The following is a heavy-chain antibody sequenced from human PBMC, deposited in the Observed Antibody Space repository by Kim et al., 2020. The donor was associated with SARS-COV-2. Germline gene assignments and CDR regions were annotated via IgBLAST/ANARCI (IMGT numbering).Heavy chain of an antibody. Sequence: GGSLKLSCAASGFTFSSYAMSWVRQAPGKGLEWVSAISSGYGRTYYADSVKGRFTISRDNSKNTLFLQMNSLRAEDTAVYYCATKRGEYFQHWGQGTLVT. CDR3: ATKRGEYFQH. D-gene: IGHD3-16*01. V-gene: IGHV3-23*01. CDR2: ISSGYGRT. J-gene: IGHJ1*01. CDR1: GFTFSSYA.